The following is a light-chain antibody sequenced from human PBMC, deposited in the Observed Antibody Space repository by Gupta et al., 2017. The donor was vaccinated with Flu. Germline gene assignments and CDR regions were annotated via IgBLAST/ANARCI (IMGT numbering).Light chain of an antibody. CDR1: QSISSY. Sequence: PSSLSASEGDRVTITCRASQSISSYLNWFQQKPGKAPKLMIYAASSLQSGVPSRFSGSGSGTDFTLTISSLQPEDFATYYCQQSYSTPRTFGQGTKLEIK. CDR2: AAS. CDR3: QQSYSTPRT. V-gene: IGKV1-39*01. J-gene: IGKJ2*01.